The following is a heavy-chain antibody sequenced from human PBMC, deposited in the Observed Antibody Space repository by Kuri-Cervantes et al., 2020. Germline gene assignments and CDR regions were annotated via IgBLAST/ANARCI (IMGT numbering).Heavy chain of an antibody. CDR1: GYTFTGYY. V-gene: IGHV1-45*02. CDR3: ARGNIVVVPAAPRYYYYYMDV. D-gene: IGHD2-2*01. Sequence: SVKVSCKASGYTFTGYYMHWVRQAPGQALEWMGWITPFNGNTNYAQKFQDRVTITADKSTSTAYMELSSLRSEDTAVYYCARGNIVVVPAAPRYYYYYMDVWGKGTTVTVSS. J-gene: IGHJ6*03. CDR2: ITPFNGNT.